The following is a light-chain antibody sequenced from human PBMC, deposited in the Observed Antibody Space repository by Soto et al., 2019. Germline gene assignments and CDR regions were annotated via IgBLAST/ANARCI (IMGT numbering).Light chain of an antibody. V-gene: IGKV3-20*01. J-gene: IGKJ1*01. Sequence: EIVLTQSPGTLSLSPGERATLSCRASQSVSSSYLAWYQQKPGQAPRLLIYGASSRATGIPDRFSGSGSGTDFTITVSRLEPEDLAVYYCQQYGSSPETCGQGTKVEIK. CDR1: QSVSSSY. CDR3: QQYGSSPET. CDR2: GAS.